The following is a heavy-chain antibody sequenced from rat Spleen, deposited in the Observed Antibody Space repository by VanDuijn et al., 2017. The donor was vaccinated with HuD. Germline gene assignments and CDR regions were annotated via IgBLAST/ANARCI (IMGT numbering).Heavy chain of an antibody. CDR3: TRVRKLPGYKDYVMDA. V-gene: IGHV4-2*01. J-gene: IGHJ4*01. CDR1: GFNFNDHW. Sequence: EVKLVESGGGLVQPGRSLKLSCAVSGFNFNDHWMGWVRQAPGKGLEWIGEINKYSSTVNYTPSLKDKFTISRDSAQNTLYLQMNSLRSEDTATYYCTRVRKLPGYKDYVMDAWGQGASVTVSS. CDR2: INKYSSTV. D-gene: IGHD1-4*01.